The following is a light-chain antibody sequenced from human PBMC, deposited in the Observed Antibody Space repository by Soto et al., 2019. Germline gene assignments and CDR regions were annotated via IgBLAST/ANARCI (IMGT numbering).Light chain of an antibody. CDR3: QQYYSYPRT. CDR2: AAY. CDR1: QGISSY. J-gene: IGKJ1*01. Sequence: AIRMTQSPTSLSASTGDRVTITCRASQGISSYLAGYQQNPGKENQLRIYAAYNLQSGVPSRFSGIGSGTDFTLTISCLQSEDFATYYCQQYYSYPRTFGQGTKVDIK. V-gene: IGKV1-8*01.